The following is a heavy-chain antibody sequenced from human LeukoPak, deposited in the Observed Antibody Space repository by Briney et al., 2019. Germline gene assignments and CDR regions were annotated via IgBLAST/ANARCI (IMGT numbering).Heavy chain of an antibody. CDR3: ASAANIAAAPGSGPIDY. CDR2: IYYSGST. Sequence: SETLSLTCTVSGGSISSGGYYWSWIRQHPGKGLEWIGYIYYSGSTYYNPSLKSRVTISVDTSKNQFSLKLSSVTAADTAVYYCASAANIAAAPGSGPIDYWGQGTLVTVSS. V-gene: IGHV4-31*03. CDR1: GGSISSGGYY. J-gene: IGHJ4*02. D-gene: IGHD6-13*01.